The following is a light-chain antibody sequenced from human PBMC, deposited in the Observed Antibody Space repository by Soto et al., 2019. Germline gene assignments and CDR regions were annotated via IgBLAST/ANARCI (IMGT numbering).Light chain of an antibody. CDR3: ATWDDSLNGWV. CDR1: SSNIGSNT. Sequence: QSVLTQPPSASGTPGQRVTISCSGSSSNIGSNTVSWYQQLPGTAPKLLIYTNNQRPSGVPDRFSGSKSGTSASLAISGLRSEDEADYYCATWDDSLNGWVFGGGTKVTVL. J-gene: IGLJ3*02. CDR2: TNN. V-gene: IGLV1-44*01.